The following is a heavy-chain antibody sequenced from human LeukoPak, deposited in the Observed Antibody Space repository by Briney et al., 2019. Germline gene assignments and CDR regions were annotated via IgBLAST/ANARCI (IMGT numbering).Heavy chain of an antibody. J-gene: IGHJ4*02. D-gene: IGHD4-11*01. Sequence: PGGSLRLSCAASGFTFSNYGMNWVRQAPGKGLEWVGRIKSKTDGGTTDYAAPVKGRFTISRDDSKNTLYLQMNSLKTEDTAVYYCTTGYSDYDYYFDYWGQGTLVTVSS. CDR1: GFTFSNYG. CDR2: IKSKTDGGTT. CDR3: TTGYSDYDYYFDY. V-gene: IGHV3-15*01.